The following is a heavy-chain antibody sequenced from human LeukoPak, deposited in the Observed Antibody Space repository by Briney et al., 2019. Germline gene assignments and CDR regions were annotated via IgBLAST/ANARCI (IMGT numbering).Heavy chain of an antibody. CDR2: INPNSGGT. CDR1: GYTFTGYY. V-gene: IGHV1-2*02. D-gene: IGHD6-13*01. Sequence: ASVKVSCKASGYTFTGYYMHWVRQAPGQGLEWMGWINPNSGGTNYAQKFQGRVTMTRDTSISTAYMELSRLRSDDTAVYYCATDHPGCSSSWSLRYWGQGTLVTVSS. J-gene: IGHJ4*02. CDR3: ATDHPGCSSSWSLRY.